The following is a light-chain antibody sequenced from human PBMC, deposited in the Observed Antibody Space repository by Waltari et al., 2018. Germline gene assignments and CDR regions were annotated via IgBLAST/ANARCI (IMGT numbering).Light chain of an antibody. CDR1: SSNIERNS. Sequence: QSVLTQPPSVSAAPGQKVTISCSGSSSNIERNSVSWYQQFPGTAPKLRIYDNDKGRAGIPDRFSGSKAGTSATLGITGLQTGDEADYYCGTWDSSLSAVVFGGGTKLTVL. J-gene: IGLJ2*01. V-gene: IGLV1-51*01. CDR2: DND. CDR3: GTWDSSLSAVV.